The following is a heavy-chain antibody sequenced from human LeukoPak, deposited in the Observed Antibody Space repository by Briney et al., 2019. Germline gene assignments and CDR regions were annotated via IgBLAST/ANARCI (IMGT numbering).Heavy chain of an antibody. Sequence: PGGSLRLSCAASGFTFSNAWMSWVRQAPGKGLEWVGRIKSKTDGGTTDYAAPVKGRFTISRDDSKNTLYLQMNSLKTEDTAVYYCITAGIGSTSCYDCYYFDYWGQGTLVTVSS. V-gene: IGHV3-15*01. D-gene: IGHD2-2*01. CDR3: ITAGIGSTSCYDCYYFDY. J-gene: IGHJ4*02. CDR1: GFTFSNAW. CDR2: IKSKTDGGTT.